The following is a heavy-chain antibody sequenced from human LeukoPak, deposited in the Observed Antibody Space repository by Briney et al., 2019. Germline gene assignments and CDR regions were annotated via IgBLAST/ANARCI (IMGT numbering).Heavy chain of an antibody. V-gene: IGHV1-69*02. CDR2: IIPILGIA. CDR3: ARVGRYCSSTSCYVDY. J-gene: IGHJ4*02. Sequence: SVKVSCKGSGGTFSSYTISWVRQAPGQGLEWMGRIIPILGIANYAQKFQGRVTITADKSTSTAYMELSSLRSEDTAVYYCARVGRYCSSTSCYVDYWGQGTLVTVSS. D-gene: IGHD2-2*01. CDR1: GGTFSSYT.